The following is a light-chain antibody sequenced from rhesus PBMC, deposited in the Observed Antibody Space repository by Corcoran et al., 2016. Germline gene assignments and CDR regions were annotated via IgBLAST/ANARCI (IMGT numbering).Light chain of an antibody. V-gene: IGKV3-10*01. CDR2: GPS. J-gene: IGKJ3*01. CDR1: QSVRSY. Sequence: QVILTQSPATLSLSPGERATLSCRASQSVRSYLAWYPQKPGQAPRLLIYGPSSRATGIPVRFPCSGAGTDFTLITSSLEPEDVGVYHCYQHSSGFTFGPGTKLDIK. CDR3: YQHSSGFT.